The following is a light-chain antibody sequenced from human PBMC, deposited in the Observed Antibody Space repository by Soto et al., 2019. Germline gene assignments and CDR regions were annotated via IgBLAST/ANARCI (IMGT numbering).Light chain of an antibody. Sequence: QSVLTQPPSVSAAPGQKVTVSCSGSSSNIGNNHVSWYKHLPGTAPKVLIYDNNKRPSGIPDRFSGSKSATSATLDITGLPTGDEADYYCGSWDRSLRGWVFGGGTKVTVL. CDR3: GSWDRSLRGWV. CDR1: SSNIGNNH. J-gene: IGLJ3*02. V-gene: IGLV1-51*01. CDR2: DNN.